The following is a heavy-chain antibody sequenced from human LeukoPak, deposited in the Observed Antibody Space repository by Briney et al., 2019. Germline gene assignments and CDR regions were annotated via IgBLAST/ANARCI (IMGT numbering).Heavy chain of an antibody. CDR2: ISWNSGSI. J-gene: IGHJ4*02. CDR1: GFTFDDYA. D-gene: IGHD6-13*01. CDR3: AKTVSRSWYYFDY. V-gene: IGHV3-9*01. Sequence: GGSLRLSCAASGFTFDDYAMHWVRQAPGKGLEWVSGISWNSGSIGYADSVKGRFTISRDNAKNSLYLQMNSLRAEDTALYYCAKTVSRSWYYFDYWGQGTLVTVSS.